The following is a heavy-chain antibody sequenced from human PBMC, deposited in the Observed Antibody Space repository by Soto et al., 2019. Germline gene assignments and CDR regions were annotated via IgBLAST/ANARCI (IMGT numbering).Heavy chain of an antibody. CDR3: AREEEYCGGDCYTTGYFDY. J-gene: IGHJ4*02. D-gene: IGHD2-21*01. Sequence: GGSLRLSCAASGFTFSSYWMSWVRQAPGKGLEWVANIKQDGSEKYYVDSVKGRFTISRDNAKNSLYLQMNSLRAEDTAVYYCAREEEYCGGDCYTTGYFDYWGQGTLVNVSS. CDR2: IKQDGSEK. V-gene: IGHV3-7*01. CDR1: GFTFSSYW.